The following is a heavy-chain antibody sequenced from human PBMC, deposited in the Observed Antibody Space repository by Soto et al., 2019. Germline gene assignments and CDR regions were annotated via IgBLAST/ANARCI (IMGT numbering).Heavy chain of an antibody. Sequence: RGSLRLSCAASGVTFSSYGMHWVRQAPCKGLEWVAVIWYDGSNKYYADSVKGRFTISRDNSKNTLYLQMNSLRAEDTAVYYCAREHRYFISTSWRTGYYMDVRGKAISVT. J-gene: IGHJ6*03. V-gene: IGHV3-33*01. CDR1: GVTFSSYG. CDR3: AREHRYFISTSWRTGYYMDV. D-gene: IGHD2-2*01. CDR2: IWYDGSNK.